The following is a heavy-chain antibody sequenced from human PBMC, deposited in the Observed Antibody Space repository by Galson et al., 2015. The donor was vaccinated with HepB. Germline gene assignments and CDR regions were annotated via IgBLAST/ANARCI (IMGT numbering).Heavy chain of an antibody. D-gene: IGHD2-2*01. CDR3: ARVNCSSHWGTSHAFDF. J-gene: IGHJ3*01. Sequence: QSGAEVKKPGESLKISCKGSGYSFTTYWIGWVRQMPGEDLEWMGIIFPADSDTKYSPAFQGQVTISADKSINTAYLQWSSLETSDTAIYYCARVNCSSHWGTSHAFDFWGQGSMVSVSS. CDR1: GYSFTTYW. CDR2: IFPADSDT. V-gene: IGHV5-51*01.